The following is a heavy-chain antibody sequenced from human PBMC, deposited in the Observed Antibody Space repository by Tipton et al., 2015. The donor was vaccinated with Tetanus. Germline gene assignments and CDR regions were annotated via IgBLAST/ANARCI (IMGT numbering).Heavy chain of an antibody. D-gene: IGHD2-15*01. CDR1: GAPVTSGRHH. CDR2: VSDSGST. CDR3: ARDSPLGSNPWAFDL. V-gene: IGHV4-61*01. Sequence: GLVKPSETLSLTCSVSGAPVTSGRHHWSWIRQAPGRGLEWIGFVSDSGSTNYNPSVRGGVPISLDTPKNQFSLELSSVTAADTAVYYWARDSPLGSNPWAFDLWGRGKRVTASS. J-gene: IGHJ3*01.